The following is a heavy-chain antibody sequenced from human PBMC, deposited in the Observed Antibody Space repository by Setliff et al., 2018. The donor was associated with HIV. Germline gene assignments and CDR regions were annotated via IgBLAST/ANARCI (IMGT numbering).Heavy chain of an antibody. Sequence: SETLSLTCTVSGGSISSGSYFWNWIRQPAGKGLEWIGRIYSSGITNYNPSLKSRVTISIDTSKNQLSLKLSSVTAADTAVYYCARDWAAPYYYGMDVWGPGTTVTVSS. D-gene: IGHD3-16*01. CDR3: ARDWAAPYYYGMDV. CDR2: IYSSGIT. CDR1: GGSISSGSYF. V-gene: IGHV4-61*02. J-gene: IGHJ6*02.